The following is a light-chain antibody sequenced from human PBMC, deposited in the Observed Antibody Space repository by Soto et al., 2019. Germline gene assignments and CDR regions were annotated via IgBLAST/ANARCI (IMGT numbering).Light chain of an antibody. CDR1: SSDVGGYNY. CDR2: DVS. Sequence: QSALTQPRSVSGSPGQSVTISCTGTSSDVGGYNYVSWYQQHPGKAPKVMIYDVSERPSGVPDRFSGSKSGNTASLTISGLQAEDEADYYCCSSGGSPRYVFGTGTKLTVL. J-gene: IGLJ1*01. V-gene: IGLV2-11*01. CDR3: CSSGGSPRYV.